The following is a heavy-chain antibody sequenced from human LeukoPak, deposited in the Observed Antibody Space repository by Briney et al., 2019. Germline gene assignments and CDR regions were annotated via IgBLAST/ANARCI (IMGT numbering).Heavy chain of an antibody. CDR2: IKQDGSEK. CDR1: GFTFSSYA. J-gene: IGHJ4*02. D-gene: IGHD6-19*01. CDR3: ARDKIGGSMAGSNFDY. V-gene: IGHV3-7*01. Sequence: GGSLRLSCAASGFTFSSYAMSWVRQAPGKGLEWVANIKQDGSEKNYVDSVKGRFTISRDNAKNSLYLQMNSLRAEDTAVYYCARDKIGGSMAGSNFDYWGQGTLVTVSS.